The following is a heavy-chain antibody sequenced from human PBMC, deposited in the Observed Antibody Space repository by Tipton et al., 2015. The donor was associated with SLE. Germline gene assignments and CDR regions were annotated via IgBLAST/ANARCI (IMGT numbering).Heavy chain of an antibody. CDR2: IYYSGST. CDR3: ARAPRGIFDY. V-gene: IGHV4-59*01. J-gene: IGHJ4*02. D-gene: IGHD3-16*01. CDR1: GGSISSYY. Sequence: LRLSCTVSGGSISSYYWSWIRQPPGKGLEWIGYIYYSGSTNYNPSLKSRVTISVDTSKNQFSLKLSSVTAADTAVYYCARAPRGIFDYWGQGTLVTVSS.